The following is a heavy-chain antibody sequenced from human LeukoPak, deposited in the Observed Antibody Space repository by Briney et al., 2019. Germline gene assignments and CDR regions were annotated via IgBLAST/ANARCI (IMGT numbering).Heavy chain of an antibody. J-gene: IGHJ4*02. CDR2: INPNRGGT. V-gene: IGHV1-2*02. CDR3: ARGGVYYGSGSYYNGYDDY. CDR1: GYTFTGYY. Sequence: ASVKVSCKASGYTFTGYYMHWVRQAPGQGLEWMGWINPNRGGTNYAQKFQGRVTMTREPSISTAYMALIRLRSDETAVYYCARGGVYYGSGSYYNGYDDYRGPGTLVTVSS. D-gene: IGHD3-10*01.